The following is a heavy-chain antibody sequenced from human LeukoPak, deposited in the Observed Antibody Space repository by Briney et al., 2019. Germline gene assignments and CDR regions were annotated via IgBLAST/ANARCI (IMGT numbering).Heavy chain of an antibody. CDR3: AHRGGCSGGSCYGDAFDI. CDR2: IYWDDDK. Sequence: SGPTLVKPTQTLTLTCTFSGFSLSTSGVGVGWIHQPPGKALEWLALIYWDDDKRYSPSLKSRLTITKDTSKNQVVLTMTNMDPVDTATYYCAHRGGCSGGSCYGDAFDIWGQGTMVTVSS. CDR1: GFSLSTSGVG. D-gene: IGHD2-15*01. V-gene: IGHV2-5*02. J-gene: IGHJ3*02.